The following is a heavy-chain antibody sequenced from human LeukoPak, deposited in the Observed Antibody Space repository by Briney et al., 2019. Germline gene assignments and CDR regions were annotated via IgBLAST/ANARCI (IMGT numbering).Heavy chain of an antibody. Sequence: GGSLRLSCAASGFTFSTYWMHWVRQAPGKGLVWVSRINSDGSRTTYADSVKGRFTISRDNAKNTLYLRMNSLRTEDTAVYYCARPETQYSSGLDGFDIWGQGTMVTVSS. D-gene: IGHD6-19*01. CDR1: GFTFSTYW. V-gene: IGHV3-74*01. CDR3: ARPETQYSSGLDGFDI. J-gene: IGHJ3*02. CDR2: INSDGSRT.